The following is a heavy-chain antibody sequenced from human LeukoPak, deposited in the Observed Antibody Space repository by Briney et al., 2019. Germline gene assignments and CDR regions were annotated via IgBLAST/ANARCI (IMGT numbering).Heavy chain of an antibody. CDR1: GFTFSSYE. D-gene: IGHD3-22*01. CDR3: ARLALDSSGYNYPDF. V-gene: IGHV3-48*03. CDR2: ISSSGSTM. Sequence: PGGSLRLSCAASGFTFSSYEMNWVRQAPGKGLEWVSFISSSGSTMYYADSMKGRFTISRDNAGNSLYLQMSSLRVEDTAVYYCARLALDSSGYNYPDFWGQGTLVTVSS. J-gene: IGHJ4*02.